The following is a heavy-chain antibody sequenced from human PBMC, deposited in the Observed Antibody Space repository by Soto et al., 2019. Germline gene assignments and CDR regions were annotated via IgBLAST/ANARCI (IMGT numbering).Heavy chain of an antibody. D-gene: IGHD2-2*01. CDR3: AKVRPTVIIAAMNY. CDR2: ISGSSDST. CDR1: GFTFSSYA. J-gene: IGHJ4*02. Sequence: GGSLRLSCAASGFTFSSYAMSWVRQAPGKGLEWVSSISGSSDSTYYADSVKGRFTISRDNSKNTLYLQMNSLRAEDTAIYYCAKVRPTVIIAAMNYWGQGTLVTVSS. V-gene: IGHV3-23*01.